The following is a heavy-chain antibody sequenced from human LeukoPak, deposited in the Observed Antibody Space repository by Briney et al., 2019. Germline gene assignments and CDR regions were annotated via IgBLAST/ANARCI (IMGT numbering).Heavy chain of an antibody. J-gene: IGHJ3*01. V-gene: IGHV3-48*04. CDR3: ARPRRNGMNVFDV. Sequence: RPGRSLRLSCEASGFTFSSYSMNWVSQDPGNGLEWVSFISSSSRTIYYADSVKGRFTISRDNAKNSLYLQMNSLRAEDTAVYYCARPRRNGMNVFDVWGQGTMVIVSS. CDR1: GFTFSSYS. CDR2: ISSSSRTI.